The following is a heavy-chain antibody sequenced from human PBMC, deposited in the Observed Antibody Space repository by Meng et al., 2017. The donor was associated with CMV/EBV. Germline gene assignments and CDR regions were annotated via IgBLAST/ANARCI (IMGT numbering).Heavy chain of an antibody. CDR3: ARSAPSGSITMIVVVIDPLYYYYGMDV. CDR1: GGTFSSYA. J-gene: IGHJ6*02. CDR2: IIPILGIA. V-gene: IGHV1-69*10. Sequence: SVKVSCKASGGTFSSYAISWVRQAPGQGLEWMGGIIPILGIANYAQKFQGRVTITADKSTSTAYMELSSLRSEDTAVYYCARSAPSGSITMIVVVIDPLYYYYGMDVWGQGTTVTVSS. D-gene: IGHD3-22*01.